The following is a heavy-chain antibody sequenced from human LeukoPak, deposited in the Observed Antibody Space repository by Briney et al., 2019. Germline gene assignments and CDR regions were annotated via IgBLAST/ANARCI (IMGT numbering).Heavy chain of an antibody. CDR1: GFTCSSYA. V-gene: IGHV3-30*04. J-gene: IGHJ6*03. Sequence: PGGPLRLSCAASGFTCSSYAMHWVRQAPGKGLEWVAVISYDGSNKYYADSVKGRFTISRDNSKNTLYLKMNSLRAEDTAVYYCARGDIVVVPAATAPSYYYYYYMDVWGKGTTVTISS. CDR3: ARGDIVVVPAATAPSYYYYYYMDV. D-gene: IGHD2-2*01. CDR2: ISYDGSNK.